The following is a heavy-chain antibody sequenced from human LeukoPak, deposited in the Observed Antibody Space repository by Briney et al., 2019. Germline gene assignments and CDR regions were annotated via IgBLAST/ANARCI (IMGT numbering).Heavy chain of an antibody. CDR1: GGTFSSYA. Sequence: ASVKVSCKASGGTFSSYAISWVRQAPGQGFEWMGGIIPIFGTANYAQKFQGRVTITTDESTSTAYMELSSLRSEDTAVYYCASGPSSGYYYEYFQHWGQGTLVTVSS. CDR2: IIPIFGTA. J-gene: IGHJ1*01. CDR3: ASGPSSGYYYEYFQH. V-gene: IGHV1-69*05. D-gene: IGHD3-22*01.